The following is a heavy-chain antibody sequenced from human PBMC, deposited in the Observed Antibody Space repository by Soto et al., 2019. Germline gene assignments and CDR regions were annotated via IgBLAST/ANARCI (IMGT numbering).Heavy chain of an antibody. CDR3: ARVGDGLHAPLDY. D-gene: IGHD5-12*01. J-gene: IGHJ4*02. V-gene: IGHV1-69*12. CDR1: GGTFSSYA. CDR2: IIPIFGTA. Sequence: QVQLVQSGAEVTKPGSSVKVSCKASGGTFSSYAISWVRQAPGQGLEWMGGIIPIFGTANYAQKFQGRVTITADESTRTAYMELSSLSSEDTAVYYCARVGDGLHAPLDYWGQGTLVTVSS.